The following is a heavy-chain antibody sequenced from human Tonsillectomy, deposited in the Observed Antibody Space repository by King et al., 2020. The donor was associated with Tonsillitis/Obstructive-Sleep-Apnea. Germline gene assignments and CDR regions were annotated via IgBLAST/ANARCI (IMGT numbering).Heavy chain of an antibody. CDR1: GYTFTSYG. CDR3: ARVHSYCSSTSCLDY. J-gene: IGHJ4*02. V-gene: IGHV1-18*01. Sequence: VQSGAEVKKPGASVKVSCKASGYTFTSYGISWVRQAPGQGLEWMGWISAYNGNTNYAQKLQGRVTMTTDTSTSTAYMELRSPRSDDTAVYYCARVHSYCSSTSCLDYWGQGTLVTVSS. CDR2: ISAYNGNT. D-gene: IGHD2-2*01.